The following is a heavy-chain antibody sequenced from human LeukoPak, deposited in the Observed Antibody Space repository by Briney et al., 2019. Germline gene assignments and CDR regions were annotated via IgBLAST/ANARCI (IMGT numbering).Heavy chain of an antibody. D-gene: IGHD4-17*01. Sequence: GRSLRLSCAASGFSFSSYGIHWVRQAPGKGLDWVAVIWYDGNSQYYADSVKGRFTISRDNSKNTVYLQMNSLTAEDTAIYYCVRPNGDYARGGLEIWGQGTVITVSS. J-gene: IGHJ3*02. CDR2: IWYDGNSQ. CDR1: GFSFSSYG. V-gene: IGHV3-33*08. CDR3: VRPNGDYARGGLEI.